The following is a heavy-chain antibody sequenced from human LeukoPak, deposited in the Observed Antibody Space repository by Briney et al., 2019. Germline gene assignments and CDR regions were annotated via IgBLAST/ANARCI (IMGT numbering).Heavy chain of an antibody. V-gene: IGHV3-30*18. Sequence: GRSLGLSCAASGITLSRYGKQWVRQAPGEGLEWVAVMSYGGSKKDHADSLKSRFTISRDNSKNTRYLQMKSRRAEDTAVYYFAKIAAAGTNDYWDQGTLVSV. CDR2: MSYGGSKK. CDR1: GITLSRYG. D-gene: IGHD6-13*01. CDR3: AKIAAAGTNDY. J-gene: IGHJ4*02.